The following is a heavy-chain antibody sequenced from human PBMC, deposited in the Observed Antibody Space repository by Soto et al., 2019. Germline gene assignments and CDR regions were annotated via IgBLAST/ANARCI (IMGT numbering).Heavy chain of an antibody. D-gene: IGHD2-8*02. CDR3: ARDVWWSFDY. J-gene: IGHJ4*02. CDR2: TKPDGSEV. V-gene: IGHV3-7*01. CDR1: GFSFSGHY. Sequence: EVQLVESGGGLVQPGGSLRLSCAASGFSFSGHYMSWVRQAPGKGLEWVAKTKPDGSEVYYVDSVRGRFTISRDNAENSLYLQMNSLTAEDTAVYYCARDVWWSFDYWGQGTVVTVSS.